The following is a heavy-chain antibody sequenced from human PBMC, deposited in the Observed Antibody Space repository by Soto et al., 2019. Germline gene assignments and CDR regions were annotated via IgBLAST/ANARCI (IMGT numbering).Heavy chain of an antibody. J-gene: IGHJ6*03. CDR1: GGSFSGYY. Sequence: QVQLQQWGAGLLKPSETLSLTCAVYGGSFSGYYWSWIRQPPGKGLEWIGEINHSGSTNYNPSLKSRVTISVDTSKNQFSLKLSSVTAADTAVYYCARDLIVDYYYYMDVWGKGTTVTVSS. V-gene: IGHV4-34*01. D-gene: IGHD2-8*01. CDR3: ARDLIVDYYYYMDV. CDR2: INHSGST.